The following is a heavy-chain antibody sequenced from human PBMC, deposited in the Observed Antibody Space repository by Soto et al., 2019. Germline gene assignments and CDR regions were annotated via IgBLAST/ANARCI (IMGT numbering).Heavy chain of an antibody. CDR3: ARPGYSNYGPGVDV. CDR2: IDSDGSTT. V-gene: IGHV3-74*01. D-gene: IGHD4-4*01. Sequence: EVQLVESGGGLVQPGGSLRLSCAASGFTFSVYWMHWVRQAPGKGLVWVSRIDSDGSTTSYADSVKGRFTISRDNAKSTLYLQMNSLGAEDTAVYYCARPGYSNYGPGVDVGGQGTTVTVSS. CDR1: GFTFSVYW. J-gene: IGHJ6*02.